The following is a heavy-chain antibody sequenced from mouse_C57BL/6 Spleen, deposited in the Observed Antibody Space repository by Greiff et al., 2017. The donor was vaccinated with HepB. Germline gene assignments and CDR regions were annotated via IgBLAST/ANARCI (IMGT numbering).Heavy chain of an antibody. V-gene: IGHV1-26*01. Sequence: EVQLQQSGPELVKPGASVKISCKASGYTFTDYYMNWVKQSHGKSLEWIGDINPNNGGTSYNQKFKGKDTLTVDKSSSTAYMELRSLTSEDSAVYYCASPGYYGSSYRFDYWGQGTTLTVSS. D-gene: IGHD1-1*01. J-gene: IGHJ2*01. CDR1: GYTFTDYY. CDR2: INPNNGGT. CDR3: ASPGYYGSSYRFDY.